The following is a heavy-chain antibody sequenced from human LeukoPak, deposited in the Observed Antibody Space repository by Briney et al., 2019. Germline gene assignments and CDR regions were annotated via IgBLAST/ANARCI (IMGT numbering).Heavy chain of an antibody. V-gene: IGHV4-34*01. D-gene: IGHD2-2*01. Sequence: PSETLSLTCAVYGGSFSGYYWSWIRQPPGKGLEWTGEINHSGSTNYNPSLKSRVTISVDTSKNQFSLKLSSVTAADTAVYYCARGMIVPAANDYWGQGTLVTVSS. CDR3: ARGMIVPAANDY. CDR1: GGSFSGYY. CDR2: INHSGST. J-gene: IGHJ4*02.